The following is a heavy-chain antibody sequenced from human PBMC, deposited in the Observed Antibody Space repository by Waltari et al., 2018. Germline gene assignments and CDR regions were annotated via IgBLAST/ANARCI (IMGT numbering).Heavy chain of an antibody. V-gene: IGHV2-26*01. Sequence: QVTLKESDPVLVKPRETLTLTCTVSGFSLTSVKMGVTWIRHPPGKALEWLAHIFSNDETSYSTSLKHSLSISEDTSKSQVVLTLTDMDPADTATYFCARIGSGFYYFFAFWGPGILVSVSS. CDR3: ARIGSGFYYFFAF. D-gene: IGHD3-22*01. CDR1: GFSLTSVKMG. CDR2: IFSNDET. J-gene: IGHJ4*02.